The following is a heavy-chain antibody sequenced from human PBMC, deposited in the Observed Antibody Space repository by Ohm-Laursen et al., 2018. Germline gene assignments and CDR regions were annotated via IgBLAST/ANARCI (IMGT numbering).Heavy chain of an antibody. J-gene: IGHJ6*02. CDR1: GFTFSSYS. Sequence: SLRLSCTASGFTFSSYSMRWVRQAHGKGLEWVSAISGSGASTYYADSVKGRFTISRENSKNSLYLQMDSLRAEDAAVYYCAKVPPYCSGDTCYSRPSGFGADGMDVWGQGTTVT. CDR2: ISGSGAST. D-gene: IGHD2-15*01. V-gene: IGHV3-23*01. CDR3: AKVPPYCSGDTCYSRPSGFGADGMDV.